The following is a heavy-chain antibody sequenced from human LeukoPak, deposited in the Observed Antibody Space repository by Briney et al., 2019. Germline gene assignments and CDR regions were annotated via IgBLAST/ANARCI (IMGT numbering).Heavy chain of an antibody. D-gene: IGHD2-8*01. CDR2: IYYSGST. CDR1: GGSISSYY. V-gene: IGHV4-59*08. Sequence: SETLSLTCTVSGGSISSYYWSWIRQPPGKGLEWMGYIYYSGSTNYNPSLKSRVTISVDTSKNQFSLKLSSVTAADTAVYCCARRNIVLSDAFDIWGQGTMVTVSS. CDR3: ARRNIVLSDAFDI. J-gene: IGHJ3*02.